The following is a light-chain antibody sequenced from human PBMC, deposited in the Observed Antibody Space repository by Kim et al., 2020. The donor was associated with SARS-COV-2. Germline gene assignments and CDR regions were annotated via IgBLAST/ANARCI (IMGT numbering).Light chain of an antibody. Sequence: RHAATLTCTGNNKNVGNQGAAWLQQHQGHPPKPLSYRDNNRPSGISERLSASRSGNTASLTITGLQPEDEADYYCSAWDSSLSAWVFGGGNQLTVL. CDR3: SAWDSSLSAWV. J-gene: IGLJ3*02. CDR1: NKNVGNQG. CDR2: RDN. V-gene: IGLV10-54*01.